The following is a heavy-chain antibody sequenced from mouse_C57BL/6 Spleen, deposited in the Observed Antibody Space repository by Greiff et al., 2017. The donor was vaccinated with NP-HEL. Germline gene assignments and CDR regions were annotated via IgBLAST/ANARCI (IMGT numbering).Heavy chain of an antibody. CDR3: AYYDYDGVDY. D-gene: IGHD2-4*01. CDR1: GYTFTDYY. J-gene: IGHJ2*01. Sequence: EVKLQESGPELVKPGASVKISCKASGYTFTDYYMNWVKQSHGKSLEWIGDINPNNGGTSYNQKFKGKATLTVDKSSSTAYMELRSLTSEDSAVYYCAYYDYDGVDYWGQGTTLTVSS. V-gene: IGHV1-26*01. CDR2: INPNNGGT.